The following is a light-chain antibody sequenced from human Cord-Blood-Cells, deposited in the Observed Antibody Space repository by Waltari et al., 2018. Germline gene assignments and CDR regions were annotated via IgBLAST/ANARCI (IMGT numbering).Light chain of an antibody. J-gene: IGKJ4*01. CDR1: QSVSSSY. CDR3: QQYGSSPLT. V-gene: IGKV3-20*01. CDR2: GAS. Sequence: EIVLTQSPGTLSLSPGERATLSCRASQSVSSSYLAWYQQKPGQAPRLPIYGASSRATGIPDRCSGSGSGTDFTLTISRLEPEDFAVYYCQQYGSSPLTFGGGTKVEIK.